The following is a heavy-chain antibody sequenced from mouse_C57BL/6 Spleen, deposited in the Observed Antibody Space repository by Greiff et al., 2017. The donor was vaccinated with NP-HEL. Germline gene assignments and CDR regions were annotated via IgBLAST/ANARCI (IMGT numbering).Heavy chain of an antibody. J-gene: IGHJ4*01. CDR1: GYAFSSYW. D-gene: IGHD2-1*01. V-gene: IGHV1-80*01. CDR3: ARGDGNFPMDY. CDR2: IYPGDGDT. Sequence: QVQLKESGAELVKPGASVKISCKASGYAFSSYWMNWVKQRPGKGLEWIGQIYPGDGDTNYNGKFKGKATLTADKSSSTAYMQLSSLTSEDSAVYFCARGDGNFPMDYWGQGTSVTVSS.